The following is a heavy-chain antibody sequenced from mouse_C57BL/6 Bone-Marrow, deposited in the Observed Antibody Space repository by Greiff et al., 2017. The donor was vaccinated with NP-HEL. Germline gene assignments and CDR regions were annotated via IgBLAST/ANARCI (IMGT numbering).Heavy chain of an antibody. CDR3: SRGCYFLSYYAIDY. Sequence: EVQLQQSGPELVKPGASVKISCKASGYSFTDYNMNWVKQRHGKSLEWIGVINPNYGTTSYNQKFKGKATLTVDQSSSTAYMHLNSLTSADSAVYYCSRGCYFLSYYAIDYWGQGTSVTVSS. D-gene: IGHD2-12*01. CDR2: INPNYGTT. CDR1: GYSFTDYN. V-gene: IGHV1-39*01. J-gene: IGHJ4*01.